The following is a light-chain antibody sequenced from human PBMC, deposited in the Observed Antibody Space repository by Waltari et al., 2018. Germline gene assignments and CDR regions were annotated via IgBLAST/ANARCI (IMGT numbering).Light chain of an antibody. CDR1: SSNLAHLA. J-gene: IGLJ1*01. CDR3: QSYDNRLSYV. Sequence: QSLLTQPPSVSGAPGQRVTIPCTGSSSNLAHLAVPWYHQLPGQAPKLLIFASNNRPSGVPDRFSGSKSGTSASLAITGLQPEDEGDYYCQSYDNRLSYVFGSGTKVTVL. V-gene: IGLV1-40*01. CDR2: ASN.